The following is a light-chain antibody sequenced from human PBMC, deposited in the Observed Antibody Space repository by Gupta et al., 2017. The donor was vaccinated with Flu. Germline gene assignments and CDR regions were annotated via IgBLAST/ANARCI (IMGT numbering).Light chain of an antibody. CDR1: SSDIGSNHY. Sequence: ALTHPASVAGSPGQSITISCTGTSSDIGSNHYVSWYQHHPAKAPKFMIYEVSNRPSGVANRFSGSKSGNTASLIISGLQHEDEADYYCSQSKGSSIPVIFGGGTKVTVL. J-gene: IGLJ2*01. CDR2: EVS. CDR3: SQSKGSSIPVI. V-gene: IGLV2-14*01.